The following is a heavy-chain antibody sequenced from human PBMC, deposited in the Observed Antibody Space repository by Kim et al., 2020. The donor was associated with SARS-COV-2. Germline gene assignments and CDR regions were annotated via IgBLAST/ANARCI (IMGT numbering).Heavy chain of an antibody. V-gene: IGHV4-39*01. CDR3: ARHPSITMIVIAWYFDL. CDR1: GGSISSSSYY. D-gene: IGHD3-22*01. J-gene: IGHJ2*01. CDR2: IYYSGST. Sequence: SETLSLTCTVSGGSISSSSYYWGWIRQPPGKGLEWIGSIYYSGSTSYNPSLKSRVTISVDTSKNQFSLKLSSVTAADTAVYYCARHPSITMIVIAWYFDLWGRGTLVTVSS.